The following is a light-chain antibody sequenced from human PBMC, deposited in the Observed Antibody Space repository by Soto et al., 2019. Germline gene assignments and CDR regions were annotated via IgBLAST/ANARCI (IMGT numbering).Light chain of an antibody. CDR2: DAS. V-gene: IGKV1-5*01. CDR3: QQYESYWT. J-gene: IGKJ1*01. CDR1: HSISSW. Sequence: DIQMTQSPSTLSASVGDRVTITCRASHSISSWLAWYQQKPGKAPNLLIYDASTLESGVPSRFSGSGSGTEFTLTISSLQPDDFATYYCQQYESYWTFGQGTKVDI.